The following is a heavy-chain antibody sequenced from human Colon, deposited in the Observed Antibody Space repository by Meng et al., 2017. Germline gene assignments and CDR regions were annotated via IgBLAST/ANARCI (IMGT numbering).Heavy chain of an antibody. Sequence: QVQWQQSGPGLVKPSQTLSLTCAISGDSVSSNRALWHWVRQSPSRGLEWLGQTYYRSEWQNHYGVSVKSRITINADTSRNHLSLHLNSVTPEDTAVYYCTTWYGEYWGQGTLVTVSS. J-gene: IGHJ4*02. CDR1: GDSVSSNRAL. CDR3: TTWYGEY. CDR2: TYYRSEWQN. V-gene: IGHV6-1*01. D-gene: IGHD3-10*01.